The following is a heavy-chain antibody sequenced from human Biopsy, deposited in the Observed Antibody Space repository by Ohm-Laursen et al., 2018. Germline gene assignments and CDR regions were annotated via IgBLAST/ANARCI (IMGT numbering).Heavy chain of an antibody. J-gene: IGHJ5*02. CDR3: ARDYDTSGYYYVS. V-gene: IGHV4-39*01. D-gene: IGHD3-22*01. CDR2: IFYRGST. Sequence: TLSLTCTVSGGSISNNNYYWGWIRQPPGKGLEWIGSIFYRGSTHSKPSLKSRVNISVDTSKNQFSLKWNFVTAADTAVYYCARDYDTSGYYYVSWGQGTLVTVSS. CDR1: GGSISNNNYY.